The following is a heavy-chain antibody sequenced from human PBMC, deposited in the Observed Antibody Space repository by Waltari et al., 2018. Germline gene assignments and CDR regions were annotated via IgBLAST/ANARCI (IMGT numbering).Heavy chain of an antibody. Sequence: SSYAISWVRQAPGQGLEWMGGIIPIFGTANYAQKFQGRVTITTDESTSTAYMELSSLRSEDTAVYYCARAWDFWSGYFRMDVWGQGTTVTVSS. CDR2: IIPIFGTA. CDR1: SSYA. J-gene: IGHJ6*02. D-gene: IGHD3-3*01. V-gene: IGHV1-69*05. CDR3: ARAWDFWSGYFRMDV.